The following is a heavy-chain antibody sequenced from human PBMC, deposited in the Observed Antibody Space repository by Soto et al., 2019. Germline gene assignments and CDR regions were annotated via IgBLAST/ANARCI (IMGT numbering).Heavy chain of an antibody. J-gene: IGHJ4*02. CDR2: ISYDGSNK. CDR3: ASLCSGGSCYTVDY. D-gene: IGHD2-15*01. CDR1: GFTFSSYA. Sequence: QVQLVESGGGVVQPGRSLRLSCAASGFTFSSYAMHWVRQAPGKGLEWVAVISYDGSNKYYADSVKGRFTISRDNSKNTLYVQMNSLRAEDTAVYYCASLCSGGSCYTVDYWGQGTLVTVSS. V-gene: IGHV3-30-3*01.